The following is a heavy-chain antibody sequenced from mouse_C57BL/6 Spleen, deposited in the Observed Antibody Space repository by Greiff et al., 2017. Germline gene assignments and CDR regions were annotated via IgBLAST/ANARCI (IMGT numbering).Heavy chain of an antibody. CDR1: GYTFNSYW. Sequence: QVQLQQPGAELVKPGASVKLSCKASGYTFNSYWMHWVKQRPGRGLEWIGRIDPNSGGTKYNEKFKSKATLTVDKHSSTAYRQLSSLTSEGSAVYYCARLRAQATLAWFAYWGQGTLVTVSA. V-gene: IGHV1-72*01. CDR3: ARLRAQATLAWFAY. D-gene: IGHD3-2*02. CDR2: IDPNSGGT. J-gene: IGHJ3*01.